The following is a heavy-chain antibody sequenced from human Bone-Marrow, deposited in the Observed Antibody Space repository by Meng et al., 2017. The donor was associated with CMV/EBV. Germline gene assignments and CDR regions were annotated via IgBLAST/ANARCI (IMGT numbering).Heavy chain of an antibody. D-gene: IGHD3-3*01. CDR1: GFTFDDYA. V-gene: IGHV3-9*01. CDR3: ARFRVVTRYYFDY. J-gene: IGHJ4*02. CDR2: VSWNSFII. Sequence: SLKISCTASGFTFDDYAMHWVRQAPGKGLEWVSGVSWNSFIIAYADSVKGRFTISRDNARNSLNLQMNSLRAEDTAVYYCARFRVVTRYYFDYWGQGTLVTVSS.